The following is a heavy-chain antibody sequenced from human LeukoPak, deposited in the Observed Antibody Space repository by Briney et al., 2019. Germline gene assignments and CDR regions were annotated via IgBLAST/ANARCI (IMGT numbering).Heavy chain of an antibody. CDR2: INPSGGST. Sequence: GASVKVSCKASGYTFTSYYMHWVRQGPGQGLEWIGIINPSGGSTSYAQKFQGRVTMTRDTSTSTVYMELSSLRSEDTAVYYCASSQPGIAVAGPREIDYWGQGTLVTVSS. J-gene: IGHJ4*02. D-gene: IGHD6-19*01. CDR3: ASSQPGIAVAGPREIDY. CDR1: GYTFTSYY. V-gene: IGHV1-46*01.